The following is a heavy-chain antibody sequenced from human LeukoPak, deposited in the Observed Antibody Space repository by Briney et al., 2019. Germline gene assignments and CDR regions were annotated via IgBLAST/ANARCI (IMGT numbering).Heavy chain of an antibody. CDR1: GFTFSRHP. Sequence: GGSLRLSCAASGFTFSRHPMHWVRQAPGKGLEWVAVIVYDGSEKYYKESVKGRFTISRDNSKNTLYLQMDSLRPEDTAVYYCARDLPYYEKRLPKSWYFDLWGGGTLVTVSS. V-gene: IGHV3-30*04. CDR2: IVYDGSEK. CDR3: ARDLPYYEKRLPKSWYFDL. J-gene: IGHJ2*01. D-gene: IGHD3-22*01.